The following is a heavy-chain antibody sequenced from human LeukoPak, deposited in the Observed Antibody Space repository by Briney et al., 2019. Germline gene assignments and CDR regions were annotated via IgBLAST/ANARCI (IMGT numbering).Heavy chain of an antibody. J-gene: IGHJ4*02. CDR2: VYYYGRT. CDR3: ARHESGYPYLYY. Sequence: SETLSLTCTVSGGSISSSSYSSAWIHQPPRKGLERFGSVYYYGRTYYHPSLKNRVTLYVDTSKKQFSLKVSSVTAADTAVYDCARHESGYPYLYYGGRRILVTVSS. D-gene: IGHD3-22*01. V-gene: IGHV4-39*01. CDR1: GGSISSSSYS.